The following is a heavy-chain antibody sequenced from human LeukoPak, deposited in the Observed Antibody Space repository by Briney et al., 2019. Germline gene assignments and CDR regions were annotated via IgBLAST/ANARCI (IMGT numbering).Heavy chain of an antibody. CDR2: INHSGST. J-gene: IGHJ4*02. CDR3: ARAARLVARAFDY. V-gene: IGHV4-34*01. Sequence: SETVSLTCAVYGGSFSGYYWSWIRQPPGKGLEWIGEINHSGSTNYNPSLKSRVTISVDTSKNQFSLKLSSVTAADTAVYYCARAARLVARAFDYWGQGTLVTVSS. CDR1: GGSFSGYY. D-gene: IGHD6-6*01.